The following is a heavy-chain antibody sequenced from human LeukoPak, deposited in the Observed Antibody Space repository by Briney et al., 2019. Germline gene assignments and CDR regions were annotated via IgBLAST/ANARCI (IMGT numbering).Heavy chain of an antibody. CDR1: GGSISSSSYY. CDR2: IYYSGRT. CDR3: ARANYYYYMDV. J-gene: IGHJ6*03. Sequence: SETLSLTCTVSGGSISSSSYYWGWLRQTPGRGLEWIGSIYYSGRTYYNPSLKSRVTIAVDTSKTQFSLKLSSVTAADTAVYYCARANYYYYMDVWGKGTTVTVSS. V-gene: IGHV4-39*07.